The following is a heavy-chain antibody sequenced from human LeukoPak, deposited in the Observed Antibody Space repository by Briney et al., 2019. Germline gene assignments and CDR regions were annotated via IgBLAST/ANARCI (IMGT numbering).Heavy chain of an antibody. Sequence: SETLSLTCTVSGGSISSSSYYWGWIRQPPGKGLEWIGSIYYSGSTYYNPSLKSRVTISVDTSKNQFSLKLSSVTAADTAVYHCARPGGYYDSSGFSYWGQGTLVTVSS. D-gene: IGHD3-22*01. V-gene: IGHV4-39*01. J-gene: IGHJ4*02. CDR1: GGSISSSSYY. CDR2: IYYSGST. CDR3: ARPGGYYDSSGFSY.